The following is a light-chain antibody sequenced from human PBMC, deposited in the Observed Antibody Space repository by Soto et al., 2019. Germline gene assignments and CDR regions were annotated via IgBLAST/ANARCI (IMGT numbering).Light chain of an antibody. Sequence: EIVMMQSPATLSVSPGERPTLSCMPIQSVDRNLVWYQQKPRQSPRLLIFRASTRASGIPARFTGSGSGAEVTLTISSLQYEDFAVYYCQQYHHWHPITFGQGTRLEIK. CDR3: QQYHHWHPIT. J-gene: IGKJ5*01. CDR1: QSVDRN. CDR2: RAS. V-gene: IGKV3-15*01.